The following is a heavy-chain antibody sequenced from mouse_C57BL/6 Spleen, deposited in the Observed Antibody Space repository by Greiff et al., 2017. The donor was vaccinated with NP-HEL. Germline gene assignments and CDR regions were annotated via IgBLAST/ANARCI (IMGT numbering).Heavy chain of an antibody. CDR2: IDPSDSYT. CDR3: ARLGDFDV. V-gene: IGHV1-50*01. Sequence: QVQLQQPGAELVKPGASVKLSCKASGYTFTSYWMQWVKQRPGQGLEWIGEIDPSDSYTNYKQKCKGKATLTVDTSSSTAYMQLSSLTSEDSAVYYCARLGDFDVWGTGTTVTVSS. CDR1: GYTFTSYW. J-gene: IGHJ1*03.